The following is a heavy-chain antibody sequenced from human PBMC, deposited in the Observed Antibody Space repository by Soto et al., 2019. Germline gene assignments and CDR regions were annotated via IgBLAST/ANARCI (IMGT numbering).Heavy chain of an antibody. CDR3: ARSVAVPGAHIDY. V-gene: IGHV4-59*01. D-gene: IGHD6-19*01. J-gene: IGHJ4*02. CDR1: GGSISGSY. Sequence: SENLALTCSFSGGSISGSYWSWIRQSPGKGLEWLGYVYYTGSTNYSPSLRSRVSISVDTSKNEFSLRLSSVTAADTAVYFCARSVAVPGAHIDYWGQGTKVTVSS. CDR2: VYYTGST.